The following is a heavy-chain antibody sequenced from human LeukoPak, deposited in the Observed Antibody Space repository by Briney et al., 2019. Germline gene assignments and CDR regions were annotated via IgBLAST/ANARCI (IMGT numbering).Heavy chain of an antibody. D-gene: IGHD6-19*01. Sequence: SETLSLTCAVSGASISSGGYSWSWIRQPPGKGLEWIGYIYHSGSTYYNPSLKSRVTISVDRSKNQFSLKLSSVAAADTAVYYCAGGYSSGWYAYPLFDYWGQGTLVTVSS. CDR2: IYHSGST. CDR1: GASISSGGYS. J-gene: IGHJ4*02. CDR3: AGGYSSGWYAYPLFDY. V-gene: IGHV4-30-2*01.